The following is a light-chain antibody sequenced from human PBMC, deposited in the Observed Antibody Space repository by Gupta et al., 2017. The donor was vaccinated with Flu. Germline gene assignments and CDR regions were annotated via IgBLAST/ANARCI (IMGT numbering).Light chain of an antibody. Sequence: PSTVSASVGDRVTITWRASQGISSWLAWYQQKPGKTPKLLIYKASSLESGVPSRFSGSGSGTEFTLTISRLQPEDFATYYCQQYKREPKTFGQGTKLEIK. J-gene: IGKJ1*01. V-gene: IGKV1-5*03. CDR3: QQYKREPKT. CDR2: KAS. CDR1: QGISSW.